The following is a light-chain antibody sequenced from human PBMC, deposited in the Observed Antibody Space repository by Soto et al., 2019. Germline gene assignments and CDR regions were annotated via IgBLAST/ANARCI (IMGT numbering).Light chain of an antibody. CDR1: QSISTH. J-gene: IGKJ2*01. Sequence: DIQMTQSPSTLSASVGDRVTITCRASQSISTHLAWYQQKPGKAPEVLIYDASTLESGVPSRFSGSGSGPKFTLTISSLQPFDFATYYCQHYSSNLNPFGQGPEADIK. V-gene: IGKV1-5*01. CDR3: QHYSSNLNP. CDR2: DAS.